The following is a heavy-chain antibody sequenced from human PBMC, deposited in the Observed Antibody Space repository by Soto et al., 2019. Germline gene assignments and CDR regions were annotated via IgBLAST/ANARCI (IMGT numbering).Heavy chain of an antibody. CDR2: ISYDGSSK. CDR1: GFNFSDYG. Sequence: QGQLVESGGGVVQPGKSLRVSCAASGFNFSDYGMHWVRQAPGKGLEWVSVISYDGSSKYYGDSVKGRLTISRDNSKNTLYLLMSSLRVEDTAVYHCAKEGWKGIHAFDNWGPGTVVTVSS. D-gene: IGHD1-1*01. V-gene: IGHV3-30*18. CDR3: AKEGWKGIHAFDN. J-gene: IGHJ3*02.